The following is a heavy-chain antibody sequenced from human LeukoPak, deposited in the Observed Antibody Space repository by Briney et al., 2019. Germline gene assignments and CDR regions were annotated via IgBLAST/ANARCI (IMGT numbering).Heavy chain of an antibody. Sequence: SETLSLTCTVSGGSISSSSYYWGWIRQPPGKGLEWIGSIYYSGSTYYNPSLKSRVTISVDTSKNQFSLKLSSVTAADTAVYYCARHLNWFDPWGQGTLVTVSS. CDR1: GGSISSSSYY. V-gene: IGHV4-39*01. CDR3: ARHLNWFDP. J-gene: IGHJ5*02. CDR2: IYYSGST.